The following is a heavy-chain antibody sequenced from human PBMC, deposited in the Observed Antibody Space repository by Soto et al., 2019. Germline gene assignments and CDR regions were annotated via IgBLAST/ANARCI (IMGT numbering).Heavy chain of an antibody. Sequence: KTSETLSLTCTVSGGSISSSSYYWGWIRQPPGKGLEWIGSIYYSGSTYYNPSLKSRVTISVDTSKNQFSLKLSSVTAADTAVYYCARLGWTYYYDSSGYPRPNYFDYWGQGTLVTVSS. D-gene: IGHD3-22*01. CDR2: IYYSGST. CDR3: ARLGWTYYYDSSGYPRPNYFDY. J-gene: IGHJ4*02. CDR1: GGSISSSSYY. V-gene: IGHV4-39*01.